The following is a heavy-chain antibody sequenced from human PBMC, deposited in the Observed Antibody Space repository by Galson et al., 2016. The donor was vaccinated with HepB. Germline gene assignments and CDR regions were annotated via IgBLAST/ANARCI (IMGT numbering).Heavy chain of an antibody. CDR2: IYYGGST. CDR3: ATDPGSGVFDY. CDR1: GGSISNSSYF. D-gene: IGHD6-19*01. Sequence: ETLSLTCTVSGGSISNSSYFWGWIRQPPGKGLEWIGTIYYGGSTYYNPSLKSRVTISVDTSKNQFSLRLHSVTAADATVYYCATDPGSGVFDYWGQGTLVTVSS. J-gene: IGHJ4*02. V-gene: IGHV4-39*02.